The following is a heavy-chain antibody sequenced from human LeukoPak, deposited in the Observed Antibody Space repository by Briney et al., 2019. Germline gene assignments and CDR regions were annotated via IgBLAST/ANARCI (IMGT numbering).Heavy chain of an antibody. V-gene: IGHV4-4*02. CDR3: ASSDGQPPRFDSSYDVFDY. J-gene: IGHJ4*02. CDR2: IYRSGRT. D-gene: IGHD5-12*01. Sequence: PSGTLSLTCAVSGGSIISGNWWSWVRQPPGKGLEWIGEIYRSGRTNYNPSLKSRVTISLDKSKNQFSLNLSSVTAADTALYYCASSDGQPPRFDSSYDVFDYWGQGTLVTVSS. CDR1: GGSIISGNW.